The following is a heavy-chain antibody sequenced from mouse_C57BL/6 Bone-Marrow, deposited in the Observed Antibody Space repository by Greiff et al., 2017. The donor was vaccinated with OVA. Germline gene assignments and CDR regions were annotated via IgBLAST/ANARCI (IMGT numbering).Heavy chain of an antibody. V-gene: IGHV1-26*01. CDR1: GYTFTDYY. CDR2: INPNNGGT. CDR3: FYYGTLRPFAY. Sequence: EVQLQQSGPELVKPGASVKISCKASGYTFTDYYMNWVKQSHGKSLEWIGDINPNNGGTSYNQKFTGKATLTVDKSSSTAYMERRSLTSEDSAVYYCFYYGTLRPFAYWGQGTLVTVSA. J-gene: IGHJ3*01. D-gene: IGHD2-1*01.